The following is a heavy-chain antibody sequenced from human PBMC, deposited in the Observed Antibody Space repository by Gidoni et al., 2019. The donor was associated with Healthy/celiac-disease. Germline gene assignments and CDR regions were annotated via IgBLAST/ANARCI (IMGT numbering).Heavy chain of an antibody. V-gene: IGHV1-46*03. D-gene: IGHD6-19*01. CDR2: INPSGGST. CDR3: ARADFIAVAGTGGMFDY. Sequence: QVQLVQSGAGVKKPGASVTVSCNASGYTFTSYYLHWVRQAPGQGLEWMGIINPSGGSTSYAQKFQGRVTMTRDTSTSTVYMELSSLRSEDTAVYYCARADFIAVAGTGGMFDYWGQGTLVTVSS. J-gene: IGHJ4*02. CDR1: GYTFTSYY.